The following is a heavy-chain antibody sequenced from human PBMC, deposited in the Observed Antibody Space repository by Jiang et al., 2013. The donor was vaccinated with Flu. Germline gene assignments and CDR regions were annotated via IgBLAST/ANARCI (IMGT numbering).Heavy chain of an antibody. CDR3: ARAGGYCSSTSCYAMGYYMDV. V-gene: IGHV4-30-2*01. Sequence: GSGLVKPSQTLSLTCAVSGGSISSGGYSWSWIRQPPGKGLEWIGYIYHSGSTYYNPSLKSRVTISVDRSKNQFSLKLSSVTAADTAVYYCARAGGYCSSTSCYAMGYYMDVWGKGTTVTVSS. CDR1: GGSISSGGYS. D-gene: IGHD2-2*01. J-gene: IGHJ6*03. CDR2: IYHSGST.